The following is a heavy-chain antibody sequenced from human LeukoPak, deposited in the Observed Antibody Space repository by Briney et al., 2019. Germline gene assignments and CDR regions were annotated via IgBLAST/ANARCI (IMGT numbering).Heavy chain of an antibody. V-gene: IGHV3-15*01. Sequence: GGSLRLSCAASGFTFSNPWMSWVRQAPGKGLEWVGRIKSKTDGGTTDYAAPVKGRFTISRDDSKNTLYLQMNSLKTEDTAVYYCITDLYFYSNGPGDAFDIWGQGTMVTVSS. CDR1: GFTFSNPW. CDR3: ITDLYFYSNGPGDAFDI. J-gene: IGHJ3*02. D-gene: IGHD4-11*01. CDR2: IKSKTDGGTT.